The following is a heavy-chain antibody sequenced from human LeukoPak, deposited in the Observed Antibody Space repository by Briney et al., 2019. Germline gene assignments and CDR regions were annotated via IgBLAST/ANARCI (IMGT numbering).Heavy chain of an antibody. Sequence: ASVKVSCKASGYTFTSYGFNWVRQAPGQGLEWMGWISTYKGNTNYAQKLQGRVTMTTDTSTGTAYMELRSLRSDDTAVYYCARASPLDSGYDSYFDYWGQGTLVTVSS. CDR3: ARASPLDSGYDSYFDY. J-gene: IGHJ4*02. V-gene: IGHV1-18*01. CDR1: GYTFTSYG. CDR2: ISTYKGNT. D-gene: IGHD5-12*01.